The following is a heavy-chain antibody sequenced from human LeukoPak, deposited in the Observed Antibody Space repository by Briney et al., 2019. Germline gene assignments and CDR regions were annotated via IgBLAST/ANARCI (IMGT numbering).Heavy chain of an antibody. Sequence: ASVKVSCKASGYTFTSYGISWVRQAPGQGLEWMGWISAYNGNTNYAQKLQGRVTMTTDTSTSTAYMELRSLRSDDTAVYYCARDQVYCSSTSCYFYYYYMDFWGKGTTVTVSS. J-gene: IGHJ6*03. CDR1: GYTFTSYG. D-gene: IGHD2-2*01. CDR3: ARDQVYCSSTSCYFYYYYMDF. V-gene: IGHV1-18*01. CDR2: ISAYNGNT.